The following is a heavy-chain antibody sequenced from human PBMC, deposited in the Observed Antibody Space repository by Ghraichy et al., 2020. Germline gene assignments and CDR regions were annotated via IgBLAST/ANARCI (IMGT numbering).Heavy chain of an antibody. J-gene: IGHJ6*03. V-gene: IGHV3-66*02. CDR1: GFTVSSNY. Sequence: GGSLRLSCAASGFTVSSNYMSWVRQAPGKGLEWVSVIYSGGSTYYADSVKGRFTISRDNSKNTLYLQMNSLRAEDTAVYYCARIPMNYDFWSGGDYYYYYYMDVWGKGTTVTVSS. CDR2: IYSGGST. CDR3: ARIPMNYDFWSGGDYYYYYYMDV. D-gene: IGHD3-3*01.